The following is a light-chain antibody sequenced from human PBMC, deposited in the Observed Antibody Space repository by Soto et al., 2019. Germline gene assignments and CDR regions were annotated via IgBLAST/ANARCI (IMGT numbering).Light chain of an antibody. CDR2: AAS. J-gene: IGKJ5*01. Sequence: IQLTQSPSSLSASVGDRVTITCRASQGISSYLAWYQQKPGKAPKLLIYAASTLQSGVPSRFSGSGSGTDVTITISSLKNEDGATYYCQQLNSYTITFGQGTRLEIK. V-gene: IGKV1-9*01. CDR3: QQLNSYTIT. CDR1: QGISSY.